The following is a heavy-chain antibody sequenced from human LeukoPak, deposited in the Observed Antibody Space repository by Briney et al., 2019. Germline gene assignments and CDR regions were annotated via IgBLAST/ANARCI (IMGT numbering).Heavy chain of an antibody. CDR3: AKVGQWLEVDY. D-gene: IGHD6-19*01. J-gene: IGHJ4*02. CDR1: GFTFSSYG. V-gene: IGHV3-30*18. CDR2: ISYDGSNK. Sequence: GESLRLSCAASGFTFSSYGMHWVRQAPGKGLEWVAVISYDGSNKYYADSVKGRFTISRDNSKNTLYLQMNSLRAEDTAVYYCAKVGQWLEVDYWGQGTLVTVSS.